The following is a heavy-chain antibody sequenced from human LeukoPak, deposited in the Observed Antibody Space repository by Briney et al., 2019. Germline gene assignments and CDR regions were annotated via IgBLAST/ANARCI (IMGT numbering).Heavy chain of an antibody. CDR1: GLTSSSYS. V-gene: IGHV3-21*01. D-gene: IGHD4-17*01. J-gene: IGHJ4*02. Sequence: PGGSLRLSCAASGLTSSSYSMNWVRQAPGKGLEWVSSISSSSSYIYYADSVKGRFTISRDNAKNSLYLQMNSLRAEDTAVYYCARASNYGDCDYWGQGTLVTVSS. CDR3: ARASNYGDCDY. CDR2: ISSSSSYI.